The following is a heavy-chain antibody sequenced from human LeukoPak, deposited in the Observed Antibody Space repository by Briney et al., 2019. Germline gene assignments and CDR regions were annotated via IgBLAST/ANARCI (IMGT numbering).Heavy chain of an antibody. CDR2: ISYDGSNK. CDR1: GFTFSSYA. V-gene: IGHV3-30*14. J-gene: IGHJ5*02. Sequence: GGSLRLSCAASGFTFSSYAMHWVRQAPGKGLEWVAVISYDGSNKYYADSVKGRFTISRDNSKNTLYLQMNSLRAEDTAVYYCARDFWSSGWYFWFDPWGQGTLVTVSS. D-gene: IGHD6-19*01. CDR3: ARDFWSSGWYFWFDP.